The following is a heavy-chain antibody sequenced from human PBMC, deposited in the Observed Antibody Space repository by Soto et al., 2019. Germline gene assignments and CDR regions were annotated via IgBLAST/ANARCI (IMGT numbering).Heavy chain of an antibody. CDR1: GFTFSSYW. J-gene: IGHJ5*02. CDR2: INSDGSST. CDR3: ARGRLGSIYCSGGSCYHNWFDP. Sequence: GGSLRLSCAASGFTFSSYWMHWVRQAPGKGLVWVSRINSDGSSTSYADSVKGRFTISRDNAKNTLYLQMNSLRAEDTAVYYCARGRLGSIYCSGGSCYHNWFDPWGQVNLVTVS. V-gene: IGHV3-74*01. D-gene: IGHD2-15*01.